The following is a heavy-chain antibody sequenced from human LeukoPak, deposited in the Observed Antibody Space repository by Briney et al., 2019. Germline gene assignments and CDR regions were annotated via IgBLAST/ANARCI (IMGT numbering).Heavy chain of an antibody. CDR1: GRSFSGYY. D-gene: IGHD3-10*01. V-gene: IGHV4-34*01. J-gene: IGHJ4*02. CDR2: INHSGST. Sequence: SETLSLTCAVYGRSFSGYYWSWIRQPPGKGLEWIGEINHSGSTNYNPSLKSRVTISVDTSKNQFSLKLSSVTAADTAVYYCARGLHYYGSGYYFDYCGQGTLVTVSS. CDR3: ARGLHYYGSGYYFDY.